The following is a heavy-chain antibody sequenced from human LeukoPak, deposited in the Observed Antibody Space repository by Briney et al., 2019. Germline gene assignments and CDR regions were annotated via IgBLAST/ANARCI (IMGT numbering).Heavy chain of an antibody. CDR1: GFTFSIHD. CDR2: ISRGGIS. D-gene: IGHD1-1*01. V-gene: IGHV3-23*01. Sequence: GGSLRLSCAASGFTFSIHDMYWIRQSPGKGLECVSVISRGGISYYADSVKGRFTISRDNSKNTLYLQMNSLRADDTAVYYCSKKGQANDDGKPDWGQGTLVTVSS. J-gene: IGHJ4*02. CDR3: SKKGQANDDGKPD.